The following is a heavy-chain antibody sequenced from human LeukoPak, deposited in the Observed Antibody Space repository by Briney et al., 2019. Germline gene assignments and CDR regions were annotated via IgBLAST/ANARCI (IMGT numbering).Heavy chain of an antibody. CDR1: GFTFSSYS. CDR3: ARDEYDFWSGYSLADFDY. CDR2: ISSSSSYI. D-gene: IGHD3-3*01. V-gene: IGHV3-21*01. J-gene: IGHJ4*02. Sequence: PGGSLRLSCAASGFTFSSYSMNWVRQAPGEGLEWVSSISSSSSYIYYADSVKGRFTISRDNAKNSLYLQMNSLRAEDTAVYYCARDEYDFWSGYSLADFDYWGQGTLVTVSS.